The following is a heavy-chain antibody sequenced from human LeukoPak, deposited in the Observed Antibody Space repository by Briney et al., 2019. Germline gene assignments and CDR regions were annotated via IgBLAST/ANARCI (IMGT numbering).Heavy chain of an antibody. CDR1: GYSFTNYW. D-gene: IGHD1-1*01. V-gene: IGHV5-51*01. Sequence: GESLKISCKGSGYSFTNYWIGWVRQMPGKGLEWMGIISPADSDIRSSPSFQGHVTMSADKTISTAYLQWSNLKASDTAMYYCARQISPGHFDYWAREPWSPSPQ. CDR3: ARQISPGHFDY. J-gene: IGHJ4*02. CDR2: ISPADSDI.